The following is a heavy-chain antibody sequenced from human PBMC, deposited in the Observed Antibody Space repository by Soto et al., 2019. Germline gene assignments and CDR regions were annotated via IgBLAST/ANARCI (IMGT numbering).Heavy chain of an antibody. V-gene: IGHV3-66*02. J-gene: IGHJ1*01. CDR2: IYSGGST. Sequence: GGSLRLSCAASGFTVSSNYMSWVHQAPGKGLEWVSVIYSGGSTYYADSVKGRFTISRDNSKNTLYLQMNSLRAEDTAVYYCARAGYYDSSGYYAKAEYFQHWGQGTLVTVSS. D-gene: IGHD3-22*01. CDR3: ARAGYYDSSGYYAKAEYFQH. CDR1: GFTVSSNY.